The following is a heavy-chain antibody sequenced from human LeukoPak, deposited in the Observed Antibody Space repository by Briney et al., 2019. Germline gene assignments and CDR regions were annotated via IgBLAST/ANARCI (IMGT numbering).Heavy chain of an antibody. CDR1: GFSVSNYY. J-gene: IGHJ5*02. CDR2: IRGSGET. D-gene: IGHD3/OR15-3a*01. CDR3: ARDRAATQDWVEFDP. V-gene: IGHV3-66*03. Sequence: GGSLRLSCAVSGFSVSNYYMNWVRQAPGKGLEWASLIRGSGETFYADSVKGRFTISRDDSKNTVYLQMNSLRVEDTAEYFCARDRAATQDWVEFDPWGQGTLVAVSS.